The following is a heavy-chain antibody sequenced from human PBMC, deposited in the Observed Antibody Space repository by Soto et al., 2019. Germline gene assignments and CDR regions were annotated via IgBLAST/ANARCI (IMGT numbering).Heavy chain of an antibody. Sequence: PSETLSLTCTVSGASISGFYWSWIRKSAGKGLEWIGRIYATGTTDYNPSLKSRVMMSVDTSKKQFSLKLRAVTAADTAVYYCVRDGTKTLRDWFDPWGQGISVTVSS. J-gene: IGHJ5*02. CDR2: IYATGTT. V-gene: IGHV4-4*07. CDR3: VRDGTKTLRDWFDP. CDR1: GASISGFY. D-gene: IGHD1-1*01.